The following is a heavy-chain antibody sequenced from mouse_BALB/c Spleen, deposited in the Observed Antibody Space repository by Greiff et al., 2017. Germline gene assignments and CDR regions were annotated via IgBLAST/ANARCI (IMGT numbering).Heavy chain of an antibody. CDR1: GYSFTSYW. CDR3: TRRYYYGSSLYYAMDY. V-gene: IGHV1-5*01. D-gene: IGHD1-1*01. CDR2: IYPGNSDT. Sequence: VQLQQSGTVLARPGASVKMSCKASGYSFTSYWMHWVKQRPGQGLEMIGAIYPGNSDTSYNQKFKGKAKLTAVTSASTAYMELSSLTNEDSAVYYCTRRYYYGSSLYYAMDYWGQGTSVTVSS. J-gene: IGHJ4*01.